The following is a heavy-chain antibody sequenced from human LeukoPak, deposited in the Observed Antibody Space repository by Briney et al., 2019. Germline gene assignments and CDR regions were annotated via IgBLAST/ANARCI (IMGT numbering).Heavy chain of an antibody. Sequence: GGSLRLSCAASGFTFSSYRMNWVRQAPGKGLEWVSYISSSSSTIYYADSVKGRFTISRDNAKNSLYLQMNSLRAEDTAVYYCARVRGSYYKRYFDYWGQGTLVTVSS. CDR1: GFTFSSYR. CDR3: ARVRGSYYKRYFDY. V-gene: IGHV3-48*01. J-gene: IGHJ4*02. CDR2: ISSSSSTI. D-gene: IGHD1-26*01.